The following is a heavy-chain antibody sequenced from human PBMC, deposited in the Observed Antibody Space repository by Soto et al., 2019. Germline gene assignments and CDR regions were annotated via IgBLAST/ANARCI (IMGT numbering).Heavy chain of an antibody. Sequence: NPSETLSLTCTVSGGSISSYYWSWIRQPPGKGLEWIGYIYYSGSTNYNPSLKSRVTISVDTSKNQFSLKLSSVTAADTAVYYCARLWIAAAGTWNWFDPWGQGTLVTVSS. J-gene: IGHJ5*02. CDR2: IYYSGST. V-gene: IGHV4-59*08. D-gene: IGHD6-13*01. CDR3: ARLWIAAAGTWNWFDP. CDR1: GGSISSYY.